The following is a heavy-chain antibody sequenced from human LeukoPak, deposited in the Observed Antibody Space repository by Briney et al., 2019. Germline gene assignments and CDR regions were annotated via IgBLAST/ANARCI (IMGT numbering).Heavy chain of an antibody. D-gene: IGHD6-13*01. Sequence: GGSLRLSCAASGFTFSSYGMHWVRQAPGKGLEWVAFIRYDGSNKYYADSVKGRFTISRDNSKNTLYLQMNSLRAEDTAVNYCAKVNRAAAGGHDYWGQGTLVTVSS. CDR3: AKVNRAAAGGHDY. CDR1: GFTFSSYG. V-gene: IGHV3-30*02. J-gene: IGHJ4*02. CDR2: IRYDGSNK.